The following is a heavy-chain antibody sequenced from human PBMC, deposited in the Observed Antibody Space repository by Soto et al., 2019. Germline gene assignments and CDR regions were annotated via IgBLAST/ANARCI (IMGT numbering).Heavy chain of an antibody. Sequence: QVQLQESGPGLVKPAQTLSLTCTVSGGSISSGGYFWNWIRQHPGKGLEWIGYSYYSRGTYYNPSLKSRVTVSLNTSKVQFSPKLSSVTAADTAVYYCARETSIWVQGTLVTVSS. CDR2: SYYSRGT. CDR3: ARETSI. CDR1: GGSISSGGYF. J-gene: IGHJ4*02. V-gene: IGHV4-31*03.